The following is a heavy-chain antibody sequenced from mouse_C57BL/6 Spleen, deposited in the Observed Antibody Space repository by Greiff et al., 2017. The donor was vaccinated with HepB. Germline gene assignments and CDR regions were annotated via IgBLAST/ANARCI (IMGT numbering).Heavy chain of an antibody. CDR3: APGDYGSSPLAY. D-gene: IGHD1-1*01. J-gene: IGHJ3*01. CDR2: INPSSGYT. CDR1: GYTFTSYW. Sequence: QVQLKQSGAELAKPGASVKLSCKASGYTFTSYWMHWVKQRPGQGLEWIGYINPSSGYTKYNQKFKDKATLTADKSSSTAYMQLSSLTYEDSAVYYCAPGDYGSSPLAYWGQGTLVTVSA. V-gene: IGHV1-7*01.